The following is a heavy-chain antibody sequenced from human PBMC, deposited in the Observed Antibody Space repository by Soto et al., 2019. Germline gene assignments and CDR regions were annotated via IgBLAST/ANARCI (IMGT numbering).Heavy chain of an antibody. CDR2: IVPNIGTV. Sequence: QMQLVQSGAEVKKPGSSVKVSCKASGGTLTNFINYPINWVRQAPGKGLEWMGGIVPNIGTVNYAQQIHGRSTITADKSTGTAYMELSSVISEDTALYYCARRDTGGFRRYFANWGQVNLVTVSS. V-gene: IGHV1-69*06. J-gene: IGHJ1*01. CDR1: GGTLTNFINYP. D-gene: IGHD2-8*02. CDR3: ARRDTGGFRRYFAN.